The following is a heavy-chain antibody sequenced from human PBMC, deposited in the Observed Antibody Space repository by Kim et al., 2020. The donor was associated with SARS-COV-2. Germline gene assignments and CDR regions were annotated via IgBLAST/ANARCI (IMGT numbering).Heavy chain of an antibody. D-gene: IGHD2-15*01. V-gene: IGHV4-34*01. Sequence: TPSLKSRVTISGDPSKNQFSLKVNSVTAADTAIYYCARSLSSGGSYGLDVWGQGTTVIVSS. J-gene: IGHJ6*02. CDR3: ARSLSSGGSYGLDV.